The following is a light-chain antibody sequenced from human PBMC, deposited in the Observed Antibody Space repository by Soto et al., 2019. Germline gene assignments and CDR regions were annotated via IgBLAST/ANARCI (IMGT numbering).Light chain of an antibody. V-gene: IGLV2-14*01. CDR3: SSYTSISNYV. CDR2: DVS. CDR1: SSDVGGYNY. Sequence: QSVLTQPASVSGSPGQSITISCTGTSSDVGGYNYVSWYQQHPGKAPKLMIYDVSNRPSGVSNRFSGSKSGNTASLTISGLQADDEADYYCSSYTSISNYVFGTGTKVTVL. J-gene: IGLJ1*01.